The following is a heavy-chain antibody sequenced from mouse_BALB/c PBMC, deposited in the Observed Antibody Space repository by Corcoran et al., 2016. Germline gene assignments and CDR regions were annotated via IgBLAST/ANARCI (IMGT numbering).Heavy chain of an antibody. CDR3: AKSDDAWFAY. Sequence: QIQLVQSGPELKKPVETVKISCKASGYTFTNYGMNGVKQAPGKGLKWMGWINTYTGEPTYADDFKGRFAFSLETSASTAYLQINNLKNEDTATYFCAKSDDAWFAYWGQGTLVTVSA. CDR1: GYTFTNYG. CDR2: INTYTGEP. D-gene: IGHD2-12*01. J-gene: IGHJ3*01. V-gene: IGHV9-3-1*01.